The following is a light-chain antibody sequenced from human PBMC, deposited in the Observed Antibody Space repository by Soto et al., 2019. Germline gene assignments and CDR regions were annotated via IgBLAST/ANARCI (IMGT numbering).Light chain of an antibody. CDR1: QVIINY. CDR3: LQDYSYPFT. CDR2: GAS. J-gene: IGKJ3*01. Sequence: AIHLTHSPSSLSASVIDRVTITCRSSQVIINYLAWYQQEPGKAPKLLIYGASTLQSGVPSRFIGSGSGTDFTLTISSLQPEDFATYYCLQDYSYPFTFGPRTKVDIK. V-gene: IGKV1-6*01.